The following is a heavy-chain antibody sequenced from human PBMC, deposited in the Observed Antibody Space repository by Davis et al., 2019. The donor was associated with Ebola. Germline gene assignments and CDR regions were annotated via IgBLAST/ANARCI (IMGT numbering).Heavy chain of an antibody. J-gene: IGHJ4*02. CDR2: IKSDGSST. CDR3: ARRADG. V-gene: IGHV3-74*01. Sequence: GESLKISCAASGFTFSSYWMHWVRQAPGKGLVWVSRIKSDGSSTSYADSVKGRFTISRDNAKNSLYLQMNSLRAEDTALYYCARRADGWGQGTLVTVSS. CDR1: GFTFSSYW.